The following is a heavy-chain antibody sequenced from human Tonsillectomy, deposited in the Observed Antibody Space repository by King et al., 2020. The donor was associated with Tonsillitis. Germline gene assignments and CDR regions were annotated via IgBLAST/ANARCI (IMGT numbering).Heavy chain of an antibody. J-gene: IGHJ4*02. Sequence: QLVQSEAEVKKPGASVKVSCKTSGYTFTNYGITWVRQAPGQGLEWMGWISGYNGNTKYAQYLQGRVTMTTDTSTSTAYTELKSLRSEDTAVYYCARYELGSNMITPFDYWGQGTLVIVSS. CDR2: ISGYNGNT. V-gene: IGHV1-18*04. D-gene: IGHD1-14*01. CDR1: GYTFTNYG. CDR3: ARYELGSNMITPFDY.